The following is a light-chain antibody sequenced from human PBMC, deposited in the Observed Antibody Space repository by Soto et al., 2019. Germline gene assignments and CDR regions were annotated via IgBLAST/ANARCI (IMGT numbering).Light chain of an antibody. CDR2: GAS. CDR3: PHSTILPLP. CDR1: QSVFNNH. J-gene: IGKJ4*01. Sequence: AAVSLYKKERATLSCRASQSVFNNHIGWYQQKPGQAPRRLIFGASFRATGIPDRFSGSGSGTDFTLTIISLQSEDFVLYYCPHSTILPLPFAGGGKV. V-gene: IGKV3D-7*01.